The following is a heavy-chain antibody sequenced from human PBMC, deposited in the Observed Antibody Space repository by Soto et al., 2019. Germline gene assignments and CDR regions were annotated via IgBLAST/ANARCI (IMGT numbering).Heavy chain of an antibody. CDR1: GGSNGRGENY. CDR3: AAARSTQYYDSSGYYPEFEI. Sequence: MFLPSPVTGGSNGRGENYWHFTRQTPGKALEWIGFTYHIGSTYYNPSLESRVTISVDRSKNQFSLKLKSVTAADRAVYYCAAARSTQYYDSSGYYPEFEIGGQGIMVT. CDR2: TYHIGST. D-gene: IGHD3-22*01. J-gene: IGHJ3*02. V-gene: IGHV4-30-2*01.